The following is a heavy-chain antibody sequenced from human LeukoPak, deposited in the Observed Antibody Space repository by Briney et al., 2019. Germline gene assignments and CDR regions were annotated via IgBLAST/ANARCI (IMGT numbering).Heavy chain of an antibody. CDR3: ARDRSSGAFDY. Sequence: PGRSLRLSCAAPGFTFSSYGMHRVRQAPGRGLEWVAIIWHDGSNKYYADSVKGRFTISRDNSKNTLDLQMNSLRAEDTAVYYCARDRSSGAFDYWGQGTLVTVSS. CDR1: GFTFSSYG. D-gene: IGHD2-15*01. CDR2: IWHDGSNK. J-gene: IGHJ4*02. V-gene: IGHV3-33*01.